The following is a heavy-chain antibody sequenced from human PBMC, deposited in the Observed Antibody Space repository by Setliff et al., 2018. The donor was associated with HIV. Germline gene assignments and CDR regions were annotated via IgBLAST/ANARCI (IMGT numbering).Heavy chain of an antibody. J-gene: IGHJ5*02. D-gene: IGHD3-10*01. V-gene: IGHV4-34*01. CDR2: INHSGST. CDR1: GDSIGSYS. Sequence: SETLSLTCTVSGDSIGSYSWNWIRQPPGKGLEWIGEINHSGSTNYNPSLKSRVTISVDTSKNQFSLKLYSVTAEDTAVYYCARDRHYSGLGSYGPWGPGTLVTVSS. CDR3: ARDRHYSGLGSYGP.